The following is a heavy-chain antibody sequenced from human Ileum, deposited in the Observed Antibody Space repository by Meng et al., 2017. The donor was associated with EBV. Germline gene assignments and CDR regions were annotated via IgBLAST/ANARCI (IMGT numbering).Heavy chain of an antibody. CDR1: GFTFSSYC. D-gene: IGHD3-10*01. V-gene: IGHV3-74*01. J-gene: IGHJ4*02. CDR2: ICHDESTM. CDR3: IRDFREADY. Sequence: VRLVESGGGLVQPGGSLRLSCAASGFTFSSYCMHWVRQAPGKGPVWVSRICHDESTMNYADSVKGRFTISRDNAKNTVYLQMNSLRPEDTAVYYCIRDFREADYWGQGTLVTVSS.